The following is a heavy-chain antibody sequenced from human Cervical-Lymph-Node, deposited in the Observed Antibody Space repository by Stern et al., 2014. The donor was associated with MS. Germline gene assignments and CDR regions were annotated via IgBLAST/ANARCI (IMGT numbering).Heavy chain of an antibody. D-gene: IGHD3-10*01. CDR3: ALGGFGHYFEY. CDR2: IIPIIGTA. V-gene: IGHV1-69*01. CDR1: GGTFSSSD. J-gene: IGHJ4*02. Sequence: QMQLVQSGAEVQKPGSTVKVSCRASGGTFSSSDISWVRQAPGQGLEWMGCIIPIIGTANYAQKYQGRVTITADESTSTAYMELSSLRSEDTAIYYCALGGFGHYFEYWGQGTLVTVSS.